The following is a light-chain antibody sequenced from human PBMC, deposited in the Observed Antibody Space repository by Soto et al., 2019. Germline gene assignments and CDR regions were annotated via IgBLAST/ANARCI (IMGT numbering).Light chain of an antibody. Sequence: NFMLTQPHSVSESTGKTVTISCTGSSGSIASNYVQWYQQRPGSAPTTVIYEDNQRPSGVPDRFSGSIDSSSNSASLTISGLKTEDEADYYCQSYDSSNVVFGGGT. V-gene: IGLV6-57*02. CDR2: EDN. J-gene: IGLJ2*01. CDR1: SGSIASNY. CDR3: QSYDSSNVV.